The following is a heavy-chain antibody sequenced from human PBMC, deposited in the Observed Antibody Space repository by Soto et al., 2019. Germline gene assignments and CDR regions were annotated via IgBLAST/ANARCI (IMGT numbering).Heavy chain of an antibody. V-gene: IGHV3-48*01. CDR1: GLTFSSYS. CDR3: ARHPERIAQIGWFDP. Sequence: EVQLVESGGGFVQPGGSLRLSCAASGLTFSSYSMNWVRQAPGKGLEWVSYISSSSSTIYYADSVKGRFTISRDNAKNSLYLQMNSLRAEDTAVYYCARHPERIAQIGWFDPWGQGTLVTVSS. J-gene: IGHJ5*02. CDR2: ISSSSSTI. D-gene: IGHD6-13*01.